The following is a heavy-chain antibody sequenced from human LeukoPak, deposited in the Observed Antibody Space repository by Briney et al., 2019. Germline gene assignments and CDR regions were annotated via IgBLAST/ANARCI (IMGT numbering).Heavy chain of an antibody. V-gene: IGHV1-18*01. D-gene: IGHD3-3*01. CDR1: GCTFTSYG. CDR2: ISAYNGNT. CDR3: ARTYDFWSGAFYNWFDP. J-gene: IGHJ5*02. Sequence: GASVKVSCKASGCTFTSYGISWVRQAPGQGLEWMGWISAYNGNTNYAQKLQGRVTMTTDTSTSTTYMELRSLRSDDTAVYYCARTYDFWSGAFYNWFDPWGQGTLVTVSS.